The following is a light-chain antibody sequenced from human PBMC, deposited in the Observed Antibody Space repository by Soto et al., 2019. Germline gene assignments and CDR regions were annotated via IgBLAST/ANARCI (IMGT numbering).Light chain of an antibody. CDR2: GAS. CDR1: QSVRSNS. J-gene: IGKJ4*01. CDR3: QQYGTSPLT. V-gene: IGKV3-20*01. Sequence: EIVLTQSPRTLSLSPGESATLSCTASQSVRSNSFAWYQQKPGQAPRLLMFGASGRATGTPPRFSGRGSGTDFTLTISRLEPEDFAVYYCQQYGTSPLTFGGGTKVDI.